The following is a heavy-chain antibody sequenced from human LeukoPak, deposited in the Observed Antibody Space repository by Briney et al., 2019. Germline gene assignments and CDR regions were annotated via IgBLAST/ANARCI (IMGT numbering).Heavy chain of an antibody. CDR1: GFSFNTAW. CDR3: TARIMNVVSCTFYCGMDV. Sequence: PGGSLRLSCAASGFSFNTAWMNWVRQAPGKGLEWVGRIKRKTDGGTIDYAAPPQSRVTISRDDSKNTLYLQMYNLRIEDTGVYYCTARIMNVVSCTFYCGMDVWGQGTTVTVSS. V-gene: IGHV3-15*07. D-gene: IGHD1-14*01. CDR2: IKRKTDGGTI. J-gene: IGHJ6*02.